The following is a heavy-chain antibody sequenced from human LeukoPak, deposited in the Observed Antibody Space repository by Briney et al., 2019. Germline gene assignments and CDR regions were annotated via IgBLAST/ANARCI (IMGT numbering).Heavy chain of an antibody. CDR2: ISSSSSYI. CDR1: GFTFSSYS. J-gene: IGHJ4*02. V-gene: IGHV3-21*01. D-gene: IGHD3-10*01. Sequence: GRSLRLSCAASGFTFSSYSMNWVRQAPGKGLEWVSSISSSSSYIYYADSVKGRFTISRDNAKNSLYLQMNSLRAEDTAVYYCARENGSGKDYWGQGTLVTVSS. CDR3: ARENGSGKDY.